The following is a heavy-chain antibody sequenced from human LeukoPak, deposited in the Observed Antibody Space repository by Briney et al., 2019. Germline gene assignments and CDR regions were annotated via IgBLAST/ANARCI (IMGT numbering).Heavy chain of an antibody. V-gene: IGHV4-34*01. CDR3: ARGPPPAGSDYVWGSYRLDAFDI. D-gene: IGHD3-16*02. Sequence: SETLSPTCAVYGGSFSGYYWSWIRQPPGKGLEWIGEINHSGSTNYNPSLKSRVTISVDTSKNQFSLKLSSVTAADTAVYYCARGPPPAGSDYVWGSYRLDAFDIWGQGTMVTVSS. J-gene: IGHJ3*02. CDR1: GGSFSGYY. CDR2: INHSGST.